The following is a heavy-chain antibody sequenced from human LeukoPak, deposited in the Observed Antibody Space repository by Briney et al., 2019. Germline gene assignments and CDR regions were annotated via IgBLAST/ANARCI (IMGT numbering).Heavy chain of an antibody. Sequence: PGGSLRLSCAASGFTFDDYAMHWVRQAPGKGLEWVSGISWNSGSIGYADSVKGRFTISRDNAKNSLYLQMNSLRAEDTALYYCAKDSGIAAAGRADAFDIWGQGTMVTVSS. J-gene: IGHJ3*02. V-gene: IGHV3-9*01. CDR1: GFTFDDYA. CDR3: AKDSGIAAAGRADAFDI. D-gene: IGHD6-13*01. CDR2: ISWNSGSI.